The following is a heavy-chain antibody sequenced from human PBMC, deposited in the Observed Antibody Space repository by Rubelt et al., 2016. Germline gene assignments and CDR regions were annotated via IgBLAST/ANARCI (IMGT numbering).Heavy chain of an antibody. CDR3: AKETVKGWLRGFDY. J-gene: IGHJ4*02. D-gene: IGHD5-24*01. Sequence: RGKGLEWVSAISGSGSSTYYADSVRGRFTISRDNSKNTLYLQMNSLRADDTAVYYCAKETVKGWLRGFDYWGQGTLVTVSS. CDR2: ISGSGSST. V-gene: IGHV3-23*01.